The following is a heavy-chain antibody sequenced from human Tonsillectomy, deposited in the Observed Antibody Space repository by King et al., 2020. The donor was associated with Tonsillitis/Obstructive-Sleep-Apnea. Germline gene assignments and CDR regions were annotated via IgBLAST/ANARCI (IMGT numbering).Heavy chain of an antibody. D-gene: IGHD6-19*01. V-gene: IGHV1-18*04. J-gene: IGHJ4*02. CDR1: GYTFITYG. CDR2: ISTYNGKT. CDR3: ARPIAVAGKGAFDY. Sequence: QLVQSGAEVKKPGSSVKVSCKASGYTFITYGISWVRQAPGQGLEWMGWISTYNGKTNFAQKLQGRVTMNTDTSTSTAYMELRSLRSDDTAVYYCARPIAVAGKGAFDYWGQGTLVTVSS.